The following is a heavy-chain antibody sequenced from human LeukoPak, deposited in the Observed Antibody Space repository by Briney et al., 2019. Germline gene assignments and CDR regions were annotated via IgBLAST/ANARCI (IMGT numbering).Heavy chain of an antibody. J-gene: IGHJ5*02. V-gene: IGHV3-30*04. Sequence: GGSLRLSCAAAGFTFSSYAMHWVRQAPGKGLGWVAFISYDGSNKYYADSVKGRFTISRDNSKNTLYLQMNSLRAEDTAVYYCARDESLLRLGTPTSWGQGTLVTVSS. D-gene: IGHD3-16*01. CDR2: ISYDGSNK. CDR3: ARDESLLRLGTPTS. CDR1: GFTFSSYA.